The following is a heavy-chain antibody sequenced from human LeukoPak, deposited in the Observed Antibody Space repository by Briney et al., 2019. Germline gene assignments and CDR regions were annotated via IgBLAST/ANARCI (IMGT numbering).Heavy chain of an antibody. CDR1: GFTFSSYG. V-gene: IGHV3-33*01. Sequence: GGSLRLSCAASGFTFSSYGMHWVRQAPGKGLEWMAVMWYDGSNKYYADSVKGRFTISRDNSKNTLYLQMNSLRAEDTAVYYCARVRASPMSAFDIWGQGTMVTVSS. J-gene: IGHJ3*02. D-gene: IGHD4-17*01. CDR3: ARVRASPMSAFDI. CDR2: MWYDGSNK.